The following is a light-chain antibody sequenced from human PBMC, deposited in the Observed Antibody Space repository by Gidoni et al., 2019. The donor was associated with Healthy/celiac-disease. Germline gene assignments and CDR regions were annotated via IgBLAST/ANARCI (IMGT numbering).Light chain of an antibody. CDR2: RDS. CDR1: NIGSKN. V-gene: IGLV3-9*01. Sequence: SYELTQPLSVSVALGQTARITCGGNNIGSKNVHWYQQKPGQAPVLVIYRDSNRPSGIPARFSGSNSGNTATLTISRAQAGDEADYYCQVWDSSRRVFGGGTKLTVL. CDR3: QVWDSSRRV. J-gene: IGLJ2*01.